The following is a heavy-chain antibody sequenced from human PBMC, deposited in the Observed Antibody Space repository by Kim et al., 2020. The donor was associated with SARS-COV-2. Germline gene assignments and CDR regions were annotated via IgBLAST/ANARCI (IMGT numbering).Heavy chain of an antibody. V-gene: IGHV3-23*01. Sequence: GGSLRLSCAASGFTFSSYAMSWVRQAPGKGLEWVSAISGSGGSTYYADSVKGRFTISRDNSKNTLYLQMNSLRAEDTAVYYCAKLRVAAAGNEWGGAFDIWGQGTMVTVSS. CDR3: AKLRVAAAGNEWGGAFDI. CDR2: ISGSGGST. J-gene: IGHJ3*02. CDR1: GFTFSSYA. D-gene: IGHD6-13*01.